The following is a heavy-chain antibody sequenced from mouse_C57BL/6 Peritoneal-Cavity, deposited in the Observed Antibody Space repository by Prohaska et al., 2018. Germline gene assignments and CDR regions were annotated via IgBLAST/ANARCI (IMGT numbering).Heavy chain of an antibody. CDR1: GIDFSRYW. Sequence: EVKLLQSGGGLVQPGGSLKLSCAASGIDFSRYWMSWVRRAPGKGLEWIGEINPDSRTINYVPSLKDKVIISRDNAKNTLYLQMSKVRSEDTALYYCARRDGYYWYFDVLGTGTTVTVSS. D-gene: IGHD2-3*01. CDR3: ARRDGYYWYFDV. V-gene: IGHV4-1*01. CDR2: INPDSRTI. J-gene: IGHJ1*03.